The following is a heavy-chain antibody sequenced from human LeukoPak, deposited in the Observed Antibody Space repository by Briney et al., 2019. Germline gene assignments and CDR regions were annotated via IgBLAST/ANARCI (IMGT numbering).Heavy chain of an antibody. CDR1: GDSVSSSSYY. J-gene: IGHJ4*02. V-gene: IGHV4-61*01. D-gene: IGHD3-22*01. Sequence: SETLSLTCTVSGDSVSSSSYYWSWIRQPPGKGLEWIGYIYYSGSTNYNPSLKSRVTISVDTSKNQFSLKLSSVTAADTAVYYCARAWGYYSYYFDYWGQGTLVTVSS. CDR2: IYYSGST. CDR3: ARAWGYYSYYFDY.